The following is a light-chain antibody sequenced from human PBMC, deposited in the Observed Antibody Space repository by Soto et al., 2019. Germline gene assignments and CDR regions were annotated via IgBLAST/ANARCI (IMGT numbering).Light chain of an antibody. CDR2: QAS. J-gene: IGKJ1*01. V-gene: IGKV1-5*01. CDR1: QTVSSW. CDR3: QHYNSYSEA. Sequence: DIQMTQSPSSLSGSVGDRFTITCRASQTVSSWLAWYQQKPGKAPKLLXYQASTLKSGVPSRCRGSGSGTEFTLTISSLQPDDFEAYYCQHYNSYSEAFGQGTKVDIK.